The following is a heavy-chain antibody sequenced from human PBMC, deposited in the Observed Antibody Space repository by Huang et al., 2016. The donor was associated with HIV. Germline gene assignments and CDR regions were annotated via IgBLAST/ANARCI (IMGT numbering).Heavy chain of an antibody. V-gene: IGHV3-53*01. CDR3: AKEGDTGAALGY. J-gene: IGHJ4*02. D-gene: IGHD2-8*02. CDR1: GFTVSTNY. CDR2: IYSGGNT. Sequence: EVQLVESGGGLIKPGGSLRLCCAASGFTVSTNYMPWVRPAPGEGLEWVSLIYSGGNTYYADSVKGRFTISRDDSENTLYLHMTSLRAGDTAVYYCAKEGDTGAALGYWGQGTLVTVS.